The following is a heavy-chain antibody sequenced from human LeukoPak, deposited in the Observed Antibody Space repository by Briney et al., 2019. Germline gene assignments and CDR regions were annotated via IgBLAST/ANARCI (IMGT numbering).Heavy chain of an antibody. CDR1: GFTFSSYA. CDR2: IKQEGSEK. D-gene: IGHD3-22*01. V-gene: IGHV3-7*01. CDR3: ARTYYYDAGGYFRHFDS. Sequence: GGSLRLSCSASGFTFSSYAMHWVRQAPGKGLEWVANIKQEGSEKHYVDSVKGRFTISRDNAEHSLYLQMNSLRAEDTAVYYCARTYYYDAGGYFRHFDSWGQGTLVTVSS. J-gene: IGHJ4*02.